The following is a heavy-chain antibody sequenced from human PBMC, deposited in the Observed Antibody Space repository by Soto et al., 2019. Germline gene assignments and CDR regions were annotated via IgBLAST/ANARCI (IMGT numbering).Heavy chain of an antibody. Sequence: SETLSLTCTVSGGSISSSSYYWGWIRQPPGKGLEWIGSIYYSGSTYYNPSLKSRVTISVDTSKNQFSLKLSSVTAADTAVYYCARPPTDYGGTWGAFDIWGQGTMVTVSS. CDR1: GGSISSSSYY. CDR2: IYYSGST. J-gene: IGHJ3*02. D-gene: IGHD4-17*01. V-gene: IGHV4-39*01. CDR3: ARPPTDYGGTWGAFDI.